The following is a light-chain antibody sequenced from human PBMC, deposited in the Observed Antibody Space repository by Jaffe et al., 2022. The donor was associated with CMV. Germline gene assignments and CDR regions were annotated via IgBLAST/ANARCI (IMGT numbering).Light chain of an antibody. Sequence: DIQMTQSPSSLSASVGDRVTITCRASQTISSYLNWYQQKPGKPPKLLIYAAFSLHSGVPSRFSGSGSGTDFSLTISSLQPEDFATYYCQQSYSIPYTFGQGTKLEIE. V-gene: IGKV1-39*01. CDR1: QTISSY. CDR3: QQSYSIPYT. J-gene: IGKJ2*01. CDR2: AAF.